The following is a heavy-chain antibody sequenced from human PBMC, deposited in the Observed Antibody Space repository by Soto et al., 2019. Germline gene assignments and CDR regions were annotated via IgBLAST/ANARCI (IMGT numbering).Heavy chain of an antibody. D-gene: IGHD3-9*01. CDR3: ASERSGYSYDN. V-gene: IGHV3-74*01. Sequence: GGALRLSCSASGVAFSSYWIHWVRQAPGKGLVWVSRSNSDGSSTTYADSVKGRFTISRDNATNTLYLQMNSLRAEDTAVYYCASERSGYSYDNWGQGTLVTVSS. CDR2: SNSDGSST. CDR1: GVAFSSYW. J-gene: IGHJ4*02.